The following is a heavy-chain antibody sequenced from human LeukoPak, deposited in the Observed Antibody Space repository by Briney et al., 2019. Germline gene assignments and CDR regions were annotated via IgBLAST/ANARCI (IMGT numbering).Heavy chain of an antibody. J-gene: IGHJ4*02. CDR2: IYYSGST. D-gene: IGHD6-19*01. V-gene: IGHV4-59*12. CDR3: AARWLKYYFDY. Sequence: SETLSLTCTVSGGSISSYYWSWIRQPPGKGLEWIGYIYYSGSTNYNPSLKSRVTISVDTSKNQFSLKLSSVTAADTAVYYCAARWLKYYFDYWGQGTLVTVSS. CDR1: GGSISSYY.